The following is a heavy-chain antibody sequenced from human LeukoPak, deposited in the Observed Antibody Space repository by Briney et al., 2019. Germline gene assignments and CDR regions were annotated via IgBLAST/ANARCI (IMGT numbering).Heavy chain of an antibody. CDR3: ARSRRISIFGVVIPPDY. Sequence: ASVKVSCKASGGTFSSYAISWVRQAPGQGLEWMGGIIPIFGTANYAQKFQGRVTITTDESTSTAYMELSSLRSEDTAVYYCARSRRISIFGVVIPPDYWGQGTLVTVSS. CDR1: GGTFSSYA. J-gene: IGHJ4*02. V-gene: IGHV1-69*05. D-gene: IGHD3-3*01. CDR2: IIPIFGTA.